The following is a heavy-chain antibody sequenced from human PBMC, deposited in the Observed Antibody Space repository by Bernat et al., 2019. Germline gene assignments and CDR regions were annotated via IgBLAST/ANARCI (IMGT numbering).Heavy chain of an antibody. CDR1: GFTFSNAW. D-gene: IGHD3-10*01. V-gene: IGHV3-15*01. Sequence: EVQLVESGGGLVKPGGSLRLSCAASGFTFSNAWMSWVRQAPGKGLEWVGRIKSKTDGGTTDYAAPVKGRFTISRDDSKNTLYLQMNSLKTEDTAVYYCTTWGGGFGTHYFDYWGQGTLVTVSS. J-gene: IGHJ4*02. CDR2: IKSKTDGGTT. CDR3: TTWGGGFGTHYFDY.